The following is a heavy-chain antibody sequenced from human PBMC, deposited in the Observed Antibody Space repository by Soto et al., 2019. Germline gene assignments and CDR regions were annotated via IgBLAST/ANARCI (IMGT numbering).Heavy chain of an antibody. Sequence: QTGGSLRLSCAASGFTVSSNYMSWVRQAPGKGLEWVSVIYSGGSTYYADSVKGRFTISRDNSKNTLYLQMNSLRAEDTAVYYCARDRRGYSYGDRAYGMDVWGQGATVTVSS. J-gene: IGHJ6*02. D-gene: IGHD5-18*01. CDR2: IYSGGST. CDR3: ARDRRGYSYGDRAYGMDV. CDR1: GFTVSSNY. V-gene: IGHV3-53*01.